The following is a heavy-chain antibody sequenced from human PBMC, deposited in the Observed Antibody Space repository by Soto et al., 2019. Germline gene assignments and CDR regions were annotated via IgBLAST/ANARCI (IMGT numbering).Heavy chain of an antibody. J-gene: IGHJ4*02. CDR3: ARGTVGTNTTPLDY. CDR2: ISSDGSNK. D-gene: IGHD1-26*01. V-gene: IGHV3-30-3*01. CDR1: GFTFSSYA. Sequence: QVQLVESGGGVVQPGRSLRLSCAASGFTFSSYAMHWVRQAPGKGLEWVAVISSDGSNKNYADSVKGRFTISRDNSKNTLYLQMNSLRAEDTAVYYCARGTVGTNTTPLDYWGQGTLVTVSS.